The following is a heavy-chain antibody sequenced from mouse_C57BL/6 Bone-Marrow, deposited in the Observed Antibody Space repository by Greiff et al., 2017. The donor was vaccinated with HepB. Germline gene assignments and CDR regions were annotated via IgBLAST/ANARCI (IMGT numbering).Heavy chain of an antibody. V-gene: IGHV1-64*01. CDR1: GYTFTSYW. CDR3: ARGVPYDAMDY. J-gene: IGHJ4*01. Sequence: QLQQSGAELVKPGASVKLSCKASGYTFTSYWMHWVKQRPGQGLEWIGMIHPNSGSTNYNEKFKSKATLTVDKSSSTAYMQLSSLTSEDSAVYYCARGVPYDAMDYWGQGTSVTVSS. CDR2: IHPNSGST.